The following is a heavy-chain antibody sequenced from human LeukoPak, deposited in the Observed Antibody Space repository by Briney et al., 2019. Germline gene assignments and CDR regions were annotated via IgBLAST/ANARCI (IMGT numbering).Heavy chain of an antibody. J-gene: IGHJ4*02. CDR2: IRSKANSYAT. CDR1: GFTFGGSA. D-gene: IGHD3-10*01. Sequence: GGSLKLSCAASGFTFGGSAMHRVRQASGKGLEWVGRIRSKANSYATAYAASVKGRFTISRDDSKNTAYLQMNSLKTEDTAVYYCTRQGQYYYGSGSPIDFDYWGQGTLVTVSS. V-gene: IGHV3-73*01. CDR3: TRQGQYYYGSGSPIDFDY.